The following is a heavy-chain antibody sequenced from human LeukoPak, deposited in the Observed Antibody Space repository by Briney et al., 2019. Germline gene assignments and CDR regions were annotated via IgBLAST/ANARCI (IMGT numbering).Heavy chain of an antibody. CDR3: AKFETVSGYYYYYMDV. Sequence: PGGSLRLSCAASGFTFSSYAMSWVRQAPGEALEWVSAISGSGGSTYYADSVKGRFTISRDNSKNTLYLQMNSLRAEDTAVYYCAKFETVSGYYYYYMDVWGKGTTVTVSS. J-gene: IGHJ6*03. D-gene: IGHD1-14*01. CDR2: ISGSGGST. V-gene: IGHV3-23*01. CDR1: GFTFSSYA.